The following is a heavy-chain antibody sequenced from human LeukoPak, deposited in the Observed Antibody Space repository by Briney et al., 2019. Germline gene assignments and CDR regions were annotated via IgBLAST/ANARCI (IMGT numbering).Heavy chain of an antibody. CDR1: GFTFSSYW. CDR3: ARAEYRYSGSYFIQVRAYAFDI. J-gene: IGHJ3*02. V-gene: IGHV3-23*01. CDR2: ISGSGGST. Sequence: GGSLRLSCAASGFTFSSYWMSWVRQAPGKGLEWVSAISGSGGSTYYADSVKGRFTISRDNSKNTLYLQMNSLRAEDTAVYYCARAEYRYSGSYFIQVRAYAFDIWGQGTMVTVSS. D-gene: IGHD1-26*01.